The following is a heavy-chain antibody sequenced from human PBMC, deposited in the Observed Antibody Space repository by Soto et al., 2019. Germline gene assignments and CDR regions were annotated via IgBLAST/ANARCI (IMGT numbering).Heavy chain of an antibody. V-gene: IGHV3-23*01. J-gene: IGHJ4*02. D-gene: IGHD6-13*01. CDR2: FSESGSTT. CDR3: ASPSSGYSSS. Sequence: GGFLRLSCAASGFGFTFSTSAMSWVRQAPGKGLEWVSRFSESGSTTNYADSVKGRFTISRDNTKNTLYLQMNSLRAEDTDVYYCASPSSGYSSSWGQGTLVNVSS. CDR1: GFGFTFSTSA.